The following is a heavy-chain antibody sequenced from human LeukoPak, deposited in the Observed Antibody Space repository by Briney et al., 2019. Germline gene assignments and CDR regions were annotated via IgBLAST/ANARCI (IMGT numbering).Heavy chain of an antibody. CDR3: ARVCHLWFGELLTRCGWFDP. D-gene: IGHD3-10*01. V-gene: IGHV3-21*04. Sequence: GGSLRLSCAASGFTFSSYSMNWVRQAPGKGLEWVSSISSSSSYIYYADSVKGRFTISRDNAKNSLYLQMNSLRSEDTAVYYCARVCHLWFGELLTRCGWFDPWGQGTLVTVSS. CDR2: ISSSSSYI. CDR1: GFTFSSYS. J-gene: IGHJ5*02.